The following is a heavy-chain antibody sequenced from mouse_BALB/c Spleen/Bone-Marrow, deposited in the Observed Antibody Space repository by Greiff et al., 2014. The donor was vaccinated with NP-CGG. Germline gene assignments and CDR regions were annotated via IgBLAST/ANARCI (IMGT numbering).Heavy chain of an antibody. Sequence: QVQLQQSGAELARPGASVKLSCKASGYTFTSYWMQWVKQRPGQGLEWIGAIYPGDGDTRYTQKLKGKATLTADKSSSTAYMQLSSLASEDSAVYYCARSEATMILAYWGQGTLVTVSA. V-gene: IGHV1-87*01. CDR3: ARSEATMILAY. CDR2: IYPGDGDT. CDR1: GYTFTSYW. J-gene: IGHJ3*01. D-gene: IGHD2-4*01.